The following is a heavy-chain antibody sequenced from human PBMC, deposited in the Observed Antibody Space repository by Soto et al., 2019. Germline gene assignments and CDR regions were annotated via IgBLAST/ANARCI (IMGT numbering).Heavy chain of an antibody. CDR2: ISGSGGST. CDR3: AKGLTLGDYLSS. CDR1: GFTFSSYA. J-gene: IGHJ4*02. V-gene: IGHV3-23*01. Sequence: EVQLLESGGGLVQPGGSPRLSCAASGFTFSSYAMSWVRQAPGKGLEWVSAISGSGGSTYYADSVKGRFTISRDNSKNTLYLQMNSLRAEDTAVYYCAKGLTLGDYLSSWGQGTLVTVSS. D-gene: IGHD4-17*01.